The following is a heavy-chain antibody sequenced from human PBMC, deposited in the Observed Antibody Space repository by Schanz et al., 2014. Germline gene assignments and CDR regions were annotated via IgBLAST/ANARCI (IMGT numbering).Heavy chain of an antibody. CDR3: ARGRVLES. Sequence: DVHLLESGGGLVQPGGSLRLSCAASEFTFSGFWMTWVRQAPGKGLEWVANIKKDGSEKYYVDSVKGRFTISRDNAKNSLFLQMNSLRPEDTAVYYCARGRVLESWGQGTLXTVSS. CDR1: EFTFSGFW. D-gene: IGHD1-1*01. J-gene: IGHJ5*02. CDR2: IKKDGSEK. V-gene: IGHV3-7*01.